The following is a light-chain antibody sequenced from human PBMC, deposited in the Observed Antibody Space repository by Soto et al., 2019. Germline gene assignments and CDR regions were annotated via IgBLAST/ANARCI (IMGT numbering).Light chain of an antibody. CDR1: QGIRND. CDR3: MQGTHWPHT. Sequence: DIQMTQSPSSLSASVGDRVTITCRASQGIRNDLGWYQQKPGKAPKRLIYAASSLQSGVPSRFSGSASGTDFTLKISRVEAEDVGVYYCMQGTHWPHTFGQGTKVETK. J-gene: IGKJ1*01. CDR2: AAS. V-gene: IGKV1-17*01.